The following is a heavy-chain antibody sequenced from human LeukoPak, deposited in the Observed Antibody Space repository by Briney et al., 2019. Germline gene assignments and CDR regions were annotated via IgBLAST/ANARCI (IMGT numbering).Heavy chain of an antibody. J-gene: IGHJ4*02. CDR1: GFIFSSYA. V-gene: IGHV3-30-3*02. CDR2: ISYDGSSK. D-gene: IGHD3-3*01. Sequence: PGGSLRLSCAASGFIFSSYAMHWVRQAPGKGLEWVAVISYDGSSKYYADSVKGRFTISRDNSKNTLYLQMNSLRVEDTAIYYCAKSYDFWTGPPGDWGQGTLVTVSS. CDR3: AKSYDFWTGPPGD.